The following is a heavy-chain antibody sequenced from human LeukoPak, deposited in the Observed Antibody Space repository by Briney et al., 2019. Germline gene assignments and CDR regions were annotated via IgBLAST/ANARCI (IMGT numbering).Heavy chain of an antibody. CDR1: GYTVTSYY. J-gene: IGHJ6*02. CDR3: ASVYKYGVDV. V-gene: IGHV1-46*01. Sequence: ASVKVSCKASGYTVTSYYMHWVRQAPGQGLEWMAILNPSGGSSSYAQKFQGRATLTRATSTSTVYMELSSLRSGDTAVYYCASVYKYGVDVWGQGTTVIVSS. CDR2: LNPSGGSS.